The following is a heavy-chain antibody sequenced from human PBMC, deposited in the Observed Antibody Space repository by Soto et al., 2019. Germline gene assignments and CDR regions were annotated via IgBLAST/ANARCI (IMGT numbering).Heavy chain of an antibody. CDR3: ARENSVQAWLHHLDH. CDR2: ISDDGASI. V-gene: IGHV3-48*03. J-gene: IGHJ1*01. D-gene: IGHD5-18*01. Sequence: GGSLRLSCEASGFSFSSFAMNWVRQAPGRGLEWVSYISDDGASIYYADSLKGRFTISRDNAKNSLSLQMNNLRAEDTAVYYCARENSVQAWLHHLDHWGLGTLVTVSS. CDR1: GFSFSSFA.